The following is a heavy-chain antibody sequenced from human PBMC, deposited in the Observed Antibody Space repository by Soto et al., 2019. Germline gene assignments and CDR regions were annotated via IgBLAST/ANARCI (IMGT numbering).Heavy chain of an antibody. CDR1: GFTLSNYC. V-gene: IGHV3-74*01. D-gene: IGHD2-2*02. Sequence: TGGSLILSWPVSGFTLSNYCMHWVRQGPGKGLVWVARINSDGSITNSANSVKGRFTISRDNAKNTLYLQMNSLRAEDTAVYYCVRDHCSTATCYTVWFDPWGQGTQVTVSS. CDR3: VRDHCSTATCYTVWFDP. CDR2: INSDGSIT. J-gene: IGHJ5*02.